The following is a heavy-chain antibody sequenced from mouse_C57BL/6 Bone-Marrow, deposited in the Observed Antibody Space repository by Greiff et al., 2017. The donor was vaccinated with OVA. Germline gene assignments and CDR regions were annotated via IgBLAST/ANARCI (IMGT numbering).Heavy chain of an antibody. CDR1: GYTFTSYW. V-gene: IGHV1-55*01. Sequence: QVQLQQPGAELVKPGASVKMSCKASGYTFTSYWITWVKQRPGQGLEWIGDIYPGSGSTNYNEKFKSKATLTVDTSSSTAYMQLSSLTSEDSAVYYSARVGRPYYYGSRAMDYWGQGTSVTVSS. J-gene: IGHJ4*01. CDR2: IYPGSGST. CDR3: ARVGRPYYYGSRAMDY. D-gene: IGHD1-1*01.